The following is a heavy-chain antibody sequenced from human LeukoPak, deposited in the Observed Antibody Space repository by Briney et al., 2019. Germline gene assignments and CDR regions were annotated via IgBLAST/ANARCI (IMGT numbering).Heavy chain of an antibody. CDR1: IGSINNGGYY. V-gene: IGHV4-31*03. CDR3: ARNRDGYNSFDY. D-gene: IGHD5-24*01. Sequence: SETLSLTCSVSIGSINNGGYYWSWIRQHPGKGLEWIGYIYYSGSSYYNPSLRSRVTISVDTSKNHFSLKLSSVTAADTAVYYCARNRDGYNSFDYWGQGTLVTVSS. CDR2: IYYSGSS. J-gene: IGHJ4*02.